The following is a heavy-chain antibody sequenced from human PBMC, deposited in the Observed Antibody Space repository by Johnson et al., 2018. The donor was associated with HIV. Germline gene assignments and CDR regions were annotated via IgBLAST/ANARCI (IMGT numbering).Heavy chain of an antibody. V-gene: IGHV3-43*01. J-gene: IGHJ3*02. CDR2: ISWDGVST. Sequence: VQLVESGGVVVQPGGSLRLSCAASGFTFDDYTMHWVRQAPGKGLEWVSLISWDGVSTYYVDSVKGRFTISRDNSKNSLYLQMNSLRTEDTALYYCAKDVLPAAAPDAFDIWGQGTMVTVSS. CDR1: GFTFDDYT. D-gene: IGHD6-13*01. CDR3: AKDVLPAAAPDAFDI.